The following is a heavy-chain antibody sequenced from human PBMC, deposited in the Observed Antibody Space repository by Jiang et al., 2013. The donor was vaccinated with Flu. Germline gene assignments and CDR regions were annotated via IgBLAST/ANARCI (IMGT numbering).Heavy chain of an antibody. CDR3: ARGDYYGSGSYPDFDY. CDR2: INPSGGST. Sequence: VQLVESGAEVKKPGASVKVSCKASGYTFTSYYMHWVRQAPGQGLEWMGIINPSGGSTSYAQKFQGRVTMTRDTSTSTVYMELSSLRSEDTAVYYCARGDYYGSGSYPDFDYWGQGTLVTVSS. J-gene: IGHJ4*02. CDR1: GYTFTSYY. V-gene: IGHV1-46*01. D-gene: IGHD3-10*01.